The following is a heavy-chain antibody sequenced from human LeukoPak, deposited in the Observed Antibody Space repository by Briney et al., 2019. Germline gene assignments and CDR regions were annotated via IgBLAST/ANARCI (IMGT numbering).Heavy chain of an antibody. J-gene: IGHJ3*02. CDR2: INPSGGST. V-gene: IGHV1-46*01. CDR1: GYTFTSYY. CDR3: ASPFSYCSSTSCPPLRRAFDI. Sequence: GASVKVSCKASGYTFTSYYMHWVRQAPGQGLEWMGIINPSGGSTSYAQKFQGRVTMTRDTSTSTVYMELSSLRSEDTAVYYCASPFSYCSSTSCPPLRRAFDIWGQGTMVTVSS. D-gene: IGHD2-2*01.